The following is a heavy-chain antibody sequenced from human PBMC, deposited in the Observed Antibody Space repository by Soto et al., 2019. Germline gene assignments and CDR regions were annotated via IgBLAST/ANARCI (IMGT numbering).Heavy chain of an antibody. Sequence: PPATLSLTCTISRGSISGYYWTWIQQPPGNGLEVIGRFYANGDTNYNPSLESRVTMSIDTSKNQFPLRLSSVTAADTAVYYCARDVYGDTNSGYYYYGMDVGGPGTTV. CDR2: FYANGDT. D-gene: IGHD2-8*01. CDR3: ARDVYGDTNSGYYYYGMDV. J-gene: IGHJ6*02. V-gene: IGHV4-4*07. CDR1: RGSISGYY.